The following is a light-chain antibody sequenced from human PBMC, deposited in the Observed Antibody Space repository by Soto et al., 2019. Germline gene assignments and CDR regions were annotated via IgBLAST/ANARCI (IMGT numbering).Light chain of an antibody. J-gene: IGLJ1*01. Sequence: QSALTQPASVSGSPGQSITISCTGTSSDVGNYNYVSWYQQYPGRVPKLLIYDNNKRPSGIPDRFSGSKSGTSATLGITGLQTGDEADYFCGTWDSSLSAYVFGTGTKLTVL. V-gene: IGLV1-51*01. CDR3: GTWDSSLSAYV. CDR2: DNN. CDR1: SSDVGNYNY.